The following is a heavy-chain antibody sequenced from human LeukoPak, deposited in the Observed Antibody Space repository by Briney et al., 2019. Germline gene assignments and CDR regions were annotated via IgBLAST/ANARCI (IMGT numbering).Heavy chain of an antibody. CDR3: ARGQRRVSSSYFDY. D-gene: IGHD6-13*01. CDR1: GGSISSYY. Sequence: SETLSLTCTVSGGSISSYYWSWIRQPPGKELEWIGYIYNSGSTNYNPSLKSRVTMSVDTSKNQFSLKLSSVTAADTAVYYCARGQRRVSSSYFDYWGQGTLVTVSS. V-gene: IGHV4-59*12. CDR2: IYNSGST. J-gene: IGHJ4*02.